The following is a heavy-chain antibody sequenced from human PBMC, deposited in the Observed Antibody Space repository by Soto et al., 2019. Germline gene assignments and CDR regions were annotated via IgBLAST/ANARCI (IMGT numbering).Heavy chain of an antibody. D-gene: IGHD2-21*02. J-gene: IGHJ6*02. Sequence: QITLKESGPTLVKPTQTLTLTCTFSAFSLSTGGVGVGWIRQPPGKALEWLALIYWDDDKRYSPSLRSRLTNTKDTSKNPVVLTINNIDPVDTATYYCIQSRCGGDCLQSYASYYYYGMDVWGQGTTVTVSS. CDR3: IQSRCGGDCLQSYASYYYYGMDV. CDR2: IYWDDDK. CDR1: AFSLSTGGVG. V-gene: IGHV2-5*02.